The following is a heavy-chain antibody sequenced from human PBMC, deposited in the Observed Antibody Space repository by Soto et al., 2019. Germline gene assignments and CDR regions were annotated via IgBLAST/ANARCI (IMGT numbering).Heavy chain of an antibody. J-gene: IGHJ4*02. D-gene: IGHD1-26*01. V-gene: IGHV3-23*01. CDR1: GFTFRNSA. CDR3: AKDKASSGSYGFDY. Sequence: GGSLRLSCAASGFTFRNSAMNWVRRAPGKGLEWVSAISGSGGDTDYADSVKGRFTISRDNSENTLYLQVNSLRAEDTAIYYCAKDKASSGSYGFDYWGQGTLVTVSS. CDR2: ISGSGGDT.